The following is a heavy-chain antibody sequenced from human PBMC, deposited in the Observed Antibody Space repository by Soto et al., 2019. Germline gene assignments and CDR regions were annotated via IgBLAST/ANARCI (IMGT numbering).Heavy chain of an antibody. J-gene: IGHJ6*02. CDR1: GYTFTGYY. CDR3: ARGSGVGATTVGVSYYYYGMDV. D-gene: IGHD1-26*01. Sequence: ASVKVSCKASGYTFTGYYMHWVRQAPGQGLEWMGWINPNSGGTNYAQKFQGWVTMTRDTSISTAYVELSRLRSDDTAVYYCARGSGVGATTVGVSYYYYGMDVCGQGTTVTVSS. V-gene: IGHV1-2*04. CDR2: INPNSGGT.